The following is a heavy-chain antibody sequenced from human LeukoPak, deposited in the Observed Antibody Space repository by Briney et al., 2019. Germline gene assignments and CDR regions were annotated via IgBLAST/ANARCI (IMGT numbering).Heavy chain of an antibody. D-gene: IGHD6-19*01. CDR1: GGSVNSYY. J-gene: IGHJ5*02. CDR3: ARDRDSGWYWFDP. CDR2: IHDSGST. Sequence: SETLSLTCTVSGGSVNSYYWSWIRQPPGEGLEWIGYIHDSGSTNYNPSLKSRVTISVDTSKNQFSLNLRSVTAADTAVYYCARDRDSGWYWFDPWGQGTLVTVSS. V-gene: IGHV4-59*02.